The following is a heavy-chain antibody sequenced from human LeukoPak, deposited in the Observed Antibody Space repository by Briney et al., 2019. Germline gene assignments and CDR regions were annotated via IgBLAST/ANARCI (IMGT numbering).Heavy chain of an antibody. CDR1: GYTFTSYG. J-gene: IGHJ3*02. CDR3: ARCMIVVVCAAFEI. D-gene: IGHD3-22*01. Sequence: ASVKVSCKASGYTFTSYGISWVRQAPGQGLEWMGWISAYNGNTNYAQKLQGRVTMTTDTSTSTAYMELRSLRSDDTAVYYCARCMIVVVCAAFEIWGQGTMVTVSS. V-gene: IGHV1-18*01. CDR2: ISAYNGNT.